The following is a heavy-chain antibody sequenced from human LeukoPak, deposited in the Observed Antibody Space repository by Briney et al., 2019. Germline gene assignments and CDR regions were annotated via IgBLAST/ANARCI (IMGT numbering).Heavy chain of an antibody. Sequence: GGSLRLSCAASGFTFSTYSMNWVRQAPGKGLEWVSSISSSSSYIYYADSVKGRFTISRDNAKNSLYLQMNSLRAEDTAVYYCARTQSGSYGFDYWGQGTVVTVSS. CDR3: ARTQSGSYGFDY. V-gene: IGHV3-21*01. J-gene: IGHJ4*02. CDR2: ISSSSSYI. CDR1: GFTFSTYS. D-gene: IGHD1-26*01.